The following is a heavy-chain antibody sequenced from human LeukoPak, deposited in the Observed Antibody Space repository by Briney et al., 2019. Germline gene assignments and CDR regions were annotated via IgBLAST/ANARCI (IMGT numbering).Heavy chain of an antibody. J-gene: IGHJ3*02. CDR3: ARDITIFGVVTSDAFDI. V-gene: IGHV3-21*01. Sequence: GGSLRLSCAASGFTFSSYSMNWVRQAPGKGLEWVSSISSSSSYIYYADSVRGRFTISRDNAKNSLYLQMNSLRAEDTAVYYCARDITIFGVVTSDAFDIRGQGTMVTVSS. CDR1: GFTFSSYS. D-gene: IGHD3-3*01. CDR2: ISSSSSYI.